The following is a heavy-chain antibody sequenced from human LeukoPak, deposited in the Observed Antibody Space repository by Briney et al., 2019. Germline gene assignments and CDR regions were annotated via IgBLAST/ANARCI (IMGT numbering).Heavy chain of an antibody. CDR2: IYHSGST. V-gene: IGHV4-38-2*02. CDR3: ARGYDSSGYYFYYYYMDV. Sequence: SETLSLTCTVSGYSISSGYYWGWIRQPPGKGLEWIGSIYHSGSTNYNPSLKSRVTISVDTSKNQFSLKLSSVTAADTAVYYCARGYDSSGYYFYYYYMDVWGKGTTVTVSS. CDR1: GYSISSGYY. D-gene: IGHD3-22*01. J-gene: IGHJ6*03.